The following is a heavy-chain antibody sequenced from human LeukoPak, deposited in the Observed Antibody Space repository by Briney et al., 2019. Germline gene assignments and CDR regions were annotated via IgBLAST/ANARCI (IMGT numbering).Heavy chain of an antibody. J-gene: IGHJ4*02. CDR3: AKDRIVGRSRYFDY. CDR1: GFTFRAYA. CDR2: ISNDGTIQ. Sequence: GRSLRLSCAASGFTFRAYAMHWVRQAPGKGLEWLAVISNDGTIQYYTDSVKGRFTISRDNSKNTLFLQMNSLRGEDTAVYYCAKDRIVGRSRYFDYWGQGTLVTVSS. D-gene: IGHD1-26*01. V-gene: IGHV3-30*04.